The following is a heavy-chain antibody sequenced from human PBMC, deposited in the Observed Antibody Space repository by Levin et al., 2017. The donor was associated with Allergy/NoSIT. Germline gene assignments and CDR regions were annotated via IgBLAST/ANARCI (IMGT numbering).Heavy chain of an antibody. D-gene: IGHD4-17*01. Sequence: ASVKVSCKASGYTFTSYGISWVRQAPGQGLEWMGWISAYNGNTNYAQKLQGRVTMTTDTSTSTAYMELRSLRSDDTAVYYCARLNDYGDYGRSWFDPWGQGTLVTVSS. V-gene: IGHV1-18*01. CDR2: ISAYNGNT. CDR1: GYTFTSYG. CDR3: ARLNDYGDYGRSWFDP. J-gene: IGHJ5*02.